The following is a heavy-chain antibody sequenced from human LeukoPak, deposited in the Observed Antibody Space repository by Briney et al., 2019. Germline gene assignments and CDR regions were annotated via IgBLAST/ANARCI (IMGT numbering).Heavy chain of an antibody. J-gene: IGHJ4*02. Sequence: ASVKVSCKASGYTFTGYYMHWVRQAPGQGLELMGWINPNSGGTNYAQKFQGRVTMTRDTSISTAYMELSRLRSDDTAVYYCARDRYSYGYPQGYWGQGTLVTVSS. CDR3: ARDRYSYGYPQGY. D-gene: IGHD5-18*01. CDR2: INPNSGGT. V-gene: IGHV1-2*02. CDR1: GYTFTGYY.